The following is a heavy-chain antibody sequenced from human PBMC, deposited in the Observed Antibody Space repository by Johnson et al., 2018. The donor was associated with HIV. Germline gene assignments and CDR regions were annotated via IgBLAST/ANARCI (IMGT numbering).Heavy chain of an antibody. Sequence: QVQLVESGGGVVQPGRSLRLSCAVSGFTFRSYGVHWVRQAPGKGLEWVAVISYDGSNEYYADSVKGRFTISRDNSKNTVYLEMNSLRAEDTAVYYCATSTASDAFDIWGQGTMVTVSS. CDR3: ATSTASDAFDI. CDR2: ISYDGSNE. D-gene: IGHD1-1*01. J-gene: IGHJ3*02. V-gene: IGHV3-30*03. CDR1: GFTFRSYG.